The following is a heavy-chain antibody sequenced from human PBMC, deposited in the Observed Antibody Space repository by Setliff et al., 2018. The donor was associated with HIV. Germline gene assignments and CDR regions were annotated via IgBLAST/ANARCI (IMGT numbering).Heavy chain of an antibody. J-gene: IGHJ4*02. V-gene: IGHV4-61*02. CDR3: ARDVGSSAWPFDY. CDR2: ISSSGST. Sequence: PSETLSLTCTVSGASISSGLYYWNWIRQPAGKGLGWIGRISSSGSTTYSPSLKSRVTISVDTSKNQFSLNLRSVTAADTAVYYCARDVGSSAWPFDYWGQGALVTVS. CDR1: GASISSGLYY. D-gene: IGHD6-25*01.